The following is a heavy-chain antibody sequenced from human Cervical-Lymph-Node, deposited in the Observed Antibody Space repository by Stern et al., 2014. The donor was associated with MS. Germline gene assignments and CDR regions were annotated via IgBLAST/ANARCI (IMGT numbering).Heavy chain of an antibody. J-gene: IGHJ4*02. D-gene: IGHD6-13*01. CDR3: ASAYSSSHYYFDY. CDR2: IWYDGSNP. Sequence: VQLVESGGGVVQPGRSLRLSCAASGFSFSRYAMHWVRQAPGKGLEWVALIWYDGSNPYYADSVTGRFTISRDNFKNTLYLQMNSLRAEDTAVYYCASAYSSSHYYFDYWGLGTLVTVSS. CDR1: GFSFSRYA. V-gene: IGHV3-33*01.